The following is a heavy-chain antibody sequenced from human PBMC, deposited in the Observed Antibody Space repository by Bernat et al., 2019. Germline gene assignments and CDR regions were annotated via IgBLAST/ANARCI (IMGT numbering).Heavy chain of an antibody. CDR2: IWYDGSNK. CDR1: GFTFSSYG. D-gene: IGHD3-10*01. Sequence: QVQLVESGGGVVQPGRSLRLSCAASGFTFSSYGMHWVRQAPGKGLEWVAVIWYDGSNKYYADSVKGRFTISRDNSKSTLYLQMNSLRAEDTAVYYWARDHYYHSRNYGVGYWGQGTLVTVSS. V-gene: IGHV3-33*01. J-gene: IGHJ4*02. CDR3: ARDHYYHSRNYGVGY.